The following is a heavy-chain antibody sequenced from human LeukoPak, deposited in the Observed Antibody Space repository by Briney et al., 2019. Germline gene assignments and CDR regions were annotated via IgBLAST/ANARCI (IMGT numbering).Heavy chain of an antibody. Sequence: GGSLRLSCAASRFTFSSYSMNWIHQAPGKGLEWVSSISSSSSYIYYADSVKGRYTISRDNAKNSLYLQMNSLRAEDTAVYDCARDQVGPKTYYDFWSGYYSGVWFDPWGQGTLVTVSS. J-gene: IGHJ5*02. CDR3: ARDQVGPKTYYDFWSGYYSGVWFDP. CDR2: ISSSSSYI. CDR1: RFTFSSYS. D-gene: IGHD3-3*01. V-gene: IGHV3-21*01.